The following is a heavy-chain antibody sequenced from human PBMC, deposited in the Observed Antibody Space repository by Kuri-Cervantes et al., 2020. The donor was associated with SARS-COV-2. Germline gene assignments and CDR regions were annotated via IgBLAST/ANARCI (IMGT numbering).Heavy chain of an antibody. V-gene: IGHV1-18*01. CDR2: ISAYNGNT. J-gene: IGHJ4*02. Sequence: ASVKVSCKASGYTFTSYGISWVRQAPGQGLEWMGWISAYNGNTNYAQKFQGRVTMTRDTSISTAYMELSRLRSDDTAVYYCARDWLRGVTNYWGQGTLVTVSS. D-gene: IGHD3-10*01. CDR3: ARDWLRGVTNY. CDR1: GYTFTSYG.